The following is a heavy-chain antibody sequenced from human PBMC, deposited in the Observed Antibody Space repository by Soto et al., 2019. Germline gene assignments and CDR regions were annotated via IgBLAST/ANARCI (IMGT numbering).Heavy chain of an antibody. Sequence: GESLKISCKGSGYSFAGYWITWVRQKPGKGLEWMGRIDPSDSQTYYSPSFRGHVTISVTKSINTAYLQWNSLKASDTAMYDCARQGGEYNTMSDYWGQGTLVTVSS. D-gene: IGHD3-10*01. CDR3: ARQGGEYNTMSDY. CDR1: GYSFAGYW. J-gene: IGHJ4*02. CDR2: IDPSDSQT. V-gene: IGHV5-10-1*01.